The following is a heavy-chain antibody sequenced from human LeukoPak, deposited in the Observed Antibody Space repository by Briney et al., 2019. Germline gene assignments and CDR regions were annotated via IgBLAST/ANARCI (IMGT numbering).Heavy chain of an antibody. D-gene: IGHD3-16*01. J-gene: IGHJ6*03. Sequence: SETLSLTCDVNGGPFRLYYWNWVRQPPRKGLEWIGEINHSGSTNYNPSLESRVTISVDTSKNQFSLKLTSVTAADTAVYFCAINVWSLDYYYYSMDVWGKGTTVTVSS. CDR2: INHSGST. V-gene: IGHV4-34*01. CDR3: AINVWSLDYYYYSMDV. CDR1: GGPFRLYY.